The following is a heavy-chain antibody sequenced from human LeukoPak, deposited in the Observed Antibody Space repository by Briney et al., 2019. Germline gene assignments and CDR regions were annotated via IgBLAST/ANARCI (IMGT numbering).Heavy chain of an antibody. V-gene: IGHV1-46*01. Sequence: ASVKVSCKTSGFTFTSYFMHCVRQSPGQGLEWMGIINLSGASTSYAQRVQGRVTMTSDMSMSTVYMELSSLSSEDTVVYYCARDRITVSGVLTFRGRGVDLWGQGTLVSVSS. CDR3: ARDRITVSGVLTFRGRGVDL. CDR2: INLSGAST. J-gene: IGHJ5*02. D-gene: IGHD3-3*01. CDR1: GFTFTSYF.